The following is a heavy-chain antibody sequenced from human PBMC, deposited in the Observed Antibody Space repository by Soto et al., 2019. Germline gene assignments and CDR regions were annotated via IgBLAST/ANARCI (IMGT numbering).Heavy chain of an antibody. V-gene: IGHV4-59*08. Sequence: QVQLQESGPGLVKPSETLSLTCTVPGGSISSSYWSWIRQPPGKGLEGIGYIYYSGSTNYNPSLKSRVTIYVDTSKHHFSLELSSVTCADTAVYYCARGDLSSGWTMALDCWGQGTLVTVSS. D-gene: IGHD6-19*01. CDR2: IYYSGST. CDR3: ARGDLSSGWTMALDC. CDR1: GGSISSSY. J-gene: IGHJ4*02.